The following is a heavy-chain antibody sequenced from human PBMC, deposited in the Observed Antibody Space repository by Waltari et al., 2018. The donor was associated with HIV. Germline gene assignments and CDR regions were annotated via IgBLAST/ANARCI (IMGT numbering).Heavy chain of an antibody. CDR1: GFSFSSEA. V-gene: IGHV3-30*09. J-gene: IGHJ4*02. Sequence: QVQLVESGGGVVQPGRCLRLSCAASGFSFSSEAMHWVRQAPGKGLEWVAAISYDGRNKFYADSVKGRFAISRDNSKNTVYVEMSSLSPEDTAVYFCARDAAPPEYWGQGTLVTVSS. CDR3: ARDAAPPEY. CDR2: ISYDGRNK.